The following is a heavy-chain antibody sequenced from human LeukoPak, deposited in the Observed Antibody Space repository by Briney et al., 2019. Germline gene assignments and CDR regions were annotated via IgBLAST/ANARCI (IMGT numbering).Heavy chain of an antibody. D-gene: IGHD3-3*01. CDR1: GFTFSGCV. J-gene: IGHJ5*02. CDR3: AAQGGRSGAYDP. Sequence: GGSLRLSCAASGFTFSGCVMLWVRQAPGMGLEYVSSIDPNGEASYYANSVKGRFSISRDNSNNMLYLQMDSLTSADMGVYYCAAQGGRSGAYDPWGQGTLVTVAS. CDR2: IDPNGEAS. V-gene: IGHV3-64*01.